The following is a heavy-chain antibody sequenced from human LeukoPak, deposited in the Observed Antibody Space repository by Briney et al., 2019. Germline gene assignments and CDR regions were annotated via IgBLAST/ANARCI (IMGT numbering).Heavy chain of an antibody. J-gene: IGHJ6*02. CDR2: ISSSDYTI. Sequence: GGSLRLSCAASGFIFSDYYMSWFRQAPGKGLEWISYISSSDYTIYYADSVKGRFTISRDNAKNSLYLQMNSLRAEDTAVYYCARDLRPSTYYDFWSGYWPYYYYYGMDVWGQGTTVTVSS. V-gene: IGHV3-11*04. D-gene: IGHD3-3*01. CDR3: ARDLRPSTYYDFWSGYWPYYYYYGMDV. CDR1: GFIFSDYY.